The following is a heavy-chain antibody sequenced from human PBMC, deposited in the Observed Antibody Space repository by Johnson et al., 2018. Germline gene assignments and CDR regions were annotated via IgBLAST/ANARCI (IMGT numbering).Heavy chain of an antibody. CDR2: IIPIFGTA. CDR1: GGTFSSYA. Sequence: QLVQSGAEVKKPGSSVKVSCKASGGTFSSYAISWVRQAPGHGLEWMGGIIPIFGTANYAQEFQGRVTITADESTSTAYMELSSLRSEDTAVYYCARDEIAVAGLYFDYWGQGTLVTVSS. V-gene: IGHV1-69*12. D-gene: IGHD6-19*01. CDR3: ARDEIAVAGLYFDY. J-gene: IGHJ4*02.